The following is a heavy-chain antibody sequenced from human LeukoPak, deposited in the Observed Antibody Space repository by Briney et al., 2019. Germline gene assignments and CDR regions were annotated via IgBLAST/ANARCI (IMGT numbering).Heavy chain of an antibody. V-gene: IGHV3-30*18. J-gene: IGHJ4*02. CDR1: GFTFSSYG. CDR2: ISYDGSNK. CDR3: AKEIYGDYEFQAFDY. D-gene: IGHD4-17*01. Sequence: PGGSLRLSCAASGFTFSSYGMHWVRQAPGKGLEWVAVISYDGSNKYYADSVKGRFTISRDNSKNTLYLQMNSLRAEDTAVYYCAKEIYGDYEFQAFDYWGQGTLVTVSS.